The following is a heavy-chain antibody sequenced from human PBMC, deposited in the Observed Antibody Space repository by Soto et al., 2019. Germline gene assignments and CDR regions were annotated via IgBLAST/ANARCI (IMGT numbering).Heavy chain of an antibody. CDR3: ARDGRNTYSSREVWDFDY. CDR2: IYYSGST. CDR1: GGSISSSSYY. D-gene: IGHD1-26*01. J-gene: IGHJ4*02. Sequence: PSETLSLTCTVSGGSISSSSYYWGWIRQPPGKGLEWIGSIYYSGSTYYNPSLKSRVTISVDTSKNQFSLKLRSDDTAVYYCARDGRNTYSSREVWDFDYWGQGNLVTVSS. V-gene: IGHV4-39*07.